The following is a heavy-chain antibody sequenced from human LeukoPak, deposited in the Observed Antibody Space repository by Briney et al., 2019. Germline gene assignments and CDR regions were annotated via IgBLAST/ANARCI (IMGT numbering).Heavy chain of an antibody. CDR2: ISWNSGSI. CDR1: GFTFDDYA. CDR3: AKDSDYDSSGYYDA. D-gene: IGHD3-22*01. Sequence: GGSLRLSCAASGFTFDDYAMHWVRQAPGKGLEWVSGISWNSGSIGYADPVKGRFTISRDNAKNSLYLQMNSLRAEDTALYYCAKDSDYDSSGYYDAWGQGTLVTVSS. V-gene: IGHV3-9*01. J-gene: IGHJ5*02.